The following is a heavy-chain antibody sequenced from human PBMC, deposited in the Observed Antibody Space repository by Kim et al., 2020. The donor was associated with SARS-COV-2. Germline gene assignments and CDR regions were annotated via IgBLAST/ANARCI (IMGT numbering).Heavy chain of an antibody. CDR2: MNPNSGNT. D-gene: IGHD6-6*01. V-gene: IGHV1-8*02. Sequence: ASVKVSCKASGYTVTSYDINWVRQATGQGLEWMGWMNPNSGNTGYAQKFQGRVTMTRNTSISTAYMELSSLRSEDTAVYYCARSVSTSSSDYFDYWGQGTLVTVSS. J-gene: IGHJ4*02. CDR3: ARSVSTSSSDYFDY. CDR1: GYTVTSYD.